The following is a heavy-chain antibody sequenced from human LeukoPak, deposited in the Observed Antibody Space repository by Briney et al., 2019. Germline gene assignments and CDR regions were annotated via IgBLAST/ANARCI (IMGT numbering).Heavy chain of an antibody. CDR1: GSIFIRYW. CDR2: IYPSDSDT. CDR3: ARAYSSGWTFDY. Sequence: GASLQISCKCTGSIFIRYWIGWVRQLPGKGLEWMGIIYPSDSDTRYSPSFQGQVSISADKSISTAYLQWSSLKASDTAMYYCARAYSSGWTFDYWGQGTLVTVSS. J-gene: IGHJ4*02. V-gene: IGHV5-51*01. D-gene: IGHD6-19*01.